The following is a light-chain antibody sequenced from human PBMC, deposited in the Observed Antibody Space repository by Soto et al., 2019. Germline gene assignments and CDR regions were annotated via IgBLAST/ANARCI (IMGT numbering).Light chain of an antibody. V-gene: IGLV2-8*01. CDR3: SSFARSNNFPYV. CDR2: EIN. Sequence: QSALTQPPSASGSPGQSVTISCTGTSSDVGAYDYVSWYQQHPGKAPKLMIYEINKRPSGVPDRFSGSKSGNTASLTVSGLQAEDEADYYCSSFARSNNFPYVFGTGTKVT. J-gene: IGLJ1*01. CDR1: SSDVGAYDY.